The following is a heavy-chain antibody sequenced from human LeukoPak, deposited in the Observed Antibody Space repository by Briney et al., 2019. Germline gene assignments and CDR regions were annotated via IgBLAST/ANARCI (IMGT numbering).Heavy chain of an antibody. V-gene: IGHV4-61*02. CDR3: ARGPYSYDSSGAFDI. CDR1: GDSISGGDYY. Sequence: SETLSLTCTVSGDSISGGDYYWSWIRQPAGKGLEWIGRISSSGSTNYNPSLKSRVTISVDTSKNQFSLKLSSVIAADTAVYFCARGPYSYDSSGAFDIWGQGTMVTVSS. D-gene: IGHD3-22*01. J-gene: IGHJ3*02. CDR2: ISSSGST.